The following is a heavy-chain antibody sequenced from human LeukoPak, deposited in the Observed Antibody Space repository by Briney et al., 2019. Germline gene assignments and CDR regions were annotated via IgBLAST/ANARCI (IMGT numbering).Heavy chain of an antibody. CDR2: IYYSGST. V-gene: IGHV4-39*01. J-gene: IGHJ4*02. D-gene: IGHD5-18*01. Sequence: SETLSLTCTVSGGSISSSSYYWGWIRQPPGKGLEWIGSIYYSGSTYYNPSLKSRDTISVDTSKNQFSLKLSSVTAADTAVYYCARTAYRHNDYWGQGTLVTVSS. CDR3: ARTAYRHNDY. CDR1: GGSISSSSYY.